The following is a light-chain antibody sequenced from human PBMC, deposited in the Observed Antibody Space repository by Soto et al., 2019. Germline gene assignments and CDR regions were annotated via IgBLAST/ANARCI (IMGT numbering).Light chain of an antibody. J-gene: IGLJ1*01. V-gene: IGLV2-11*01. CDR3: CSYAGTYV. CDR2: DVS. Sequence: QSALTQPRSVSGSPAQSVTISCTGTSSDVGAYTYVSWYQHHPGKAPNLMIYDVSKRPSGVPDRFSGSKSGNTASLTISGLQSDDEADYYCCSYAGTYVFGTGTKLTVL. CDR1: SSDVGAYTY.